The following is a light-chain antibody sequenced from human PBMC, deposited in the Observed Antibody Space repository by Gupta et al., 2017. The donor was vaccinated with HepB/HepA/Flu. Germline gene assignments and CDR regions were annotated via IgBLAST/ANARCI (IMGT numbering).Light chain of an antibody. CDR3: QQRSSGPST. V-gene: IGKV3-11*01. Sequence: EIVLTQSPVTLSLSPGERATLSCRASQSVTTYLAWYQQKPGQAPRLLIFDASNRATGIPSRFTGSGSGTDFTLTISSLEPEDFAVYYCQQRSSGPSTFGGGTKVEIK. CDR1: QSVTTY. CDR2: DAS. J-gene: IGKJ4*01.